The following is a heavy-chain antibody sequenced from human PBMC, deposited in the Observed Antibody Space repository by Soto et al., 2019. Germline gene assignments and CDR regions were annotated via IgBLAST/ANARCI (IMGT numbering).Heavy chain of an antibody. CDR1: GFTFGTYT. Sequence: GGSLRLSCAASGFTFGTYTMNWVRQAPGKGLEWVPSIGTTSSYIYYADSVRGRFTISRDNAKDSLYLQMSSLRAEDTAVYYCARVMCGDCSSYYYYSMDVWGQGTTVTVSS. CDR3: ARVMCGDCSSYYYYSMDV. J-gene: IGHJ6*02. V-gene: IGHV3-21*01. CDR2: IGTTSSYI. D-gene: IGHD2-21*02.